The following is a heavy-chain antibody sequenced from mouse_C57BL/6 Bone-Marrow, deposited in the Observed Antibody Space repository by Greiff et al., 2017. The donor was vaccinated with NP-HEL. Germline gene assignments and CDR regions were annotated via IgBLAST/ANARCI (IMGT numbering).Heavy chain of an antibody. J-gene: IGHJ3*01. CDR1: GYTFTSYW. V-gene: IGHV1-69*01. Sequence: QVQLQQPGAELVMPGASVKLSCKASGYTFTSYWMHWVKQRPGQGLEWIGEIDPSDSYTNYNQKFKGKSTLTVDNSSSTAYMQLRSLTSKDSAVYYCARDYYGGRPWCAYWGRGTRVTVSA. D-gene: IGHD1-1*01. CDR3: ARDYYGGRPWCAY. CDR2: IDPSDSYT.